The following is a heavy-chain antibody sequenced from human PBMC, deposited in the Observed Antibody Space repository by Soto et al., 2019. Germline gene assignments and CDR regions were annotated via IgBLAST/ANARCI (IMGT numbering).Heavy chain of an antibody. J-gene: IGHJ6*02. V-gene: IGHV1-69*13. CDR3: ARAEIYYDLWSGYYYHYYCGMDV. Sequence: ASVKVSCKASGGTFSSYAISWVRQAPGQGLEWMGGIIPIFGTANYAQKFQGRVTITADESTSTAYMELSSLRSEDTAVYYCARAEIYYDLWSGYYYHYYCGMDVWGQGTTVTVSS. CDR1: GGTFSSYA. CDR2: IIPIFGTA. D-gene: IGHD3-3*01.